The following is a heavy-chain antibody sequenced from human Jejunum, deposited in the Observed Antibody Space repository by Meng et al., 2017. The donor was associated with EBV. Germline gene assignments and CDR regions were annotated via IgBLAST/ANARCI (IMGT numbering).Heavy chain of an antibody. J-gene: IGHJ4*02. V-gene: IGHV3-74*01. CDR2: INPDGRTI. D-gene: IGHD1-26*01. CDR3: TRAGYYRFDY. Sequence: VPWVESGGCFVEPGGSLRLSCAASGFTLSDHWIHWVRQAPGEGLMWVSRINPDGRTINYGDSVKGRFTISRDNAKNTVYLQMNSLRAEDTAGYYCTRAGYYRFDYWGQGALVTVSS. CDR1: GFTLSDHW.